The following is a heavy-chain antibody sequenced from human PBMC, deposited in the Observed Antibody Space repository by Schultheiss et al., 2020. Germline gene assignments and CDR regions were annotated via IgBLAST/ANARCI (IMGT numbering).Heavy chain of an antibody. V-gene: IGHV1-69*05. CDR1: GGTFSSYA. CDR3: ARGVRPGLRFLEWLPLAHYYGMDV. Sequence: SVKVSCKASGGTFSSYAISWVRQAPGQGLEWMGGIIPIFGTANYAQKFQGRVTMTTDTSTSTAYMELRSLRSDDTAVYYCARGVRPGLRFLEWLPLAHYYGMDVWGQGTTVTVSS. J-gene: IGHJ6*02. D-gene: IGHD3-3*01. CDR2: IIPIFGTA.